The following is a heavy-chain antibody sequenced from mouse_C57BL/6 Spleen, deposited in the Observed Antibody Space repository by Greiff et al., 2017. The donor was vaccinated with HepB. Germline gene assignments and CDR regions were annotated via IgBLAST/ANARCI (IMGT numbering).Heavy chain of an antibody. Sequence: VQLQQSGAELVKPGASVKMSCKASGYTFTSYWITWVKQRPGQGLEWIGDIYPGSGSTNYNEKFKSKATLTVDTSSSTAYMQLSSLTSEDSAVYYCARREHYGSSSFAYWGQGTLVTVSA. CDR1: GYTFTSYW. CDR3: ARREHYGSSSFAY. CDR2: IYPGSGST. J-gene: IGHJ3*01. V-gene: IGHV1-55*01. D-gene: IGHD1-1*01.